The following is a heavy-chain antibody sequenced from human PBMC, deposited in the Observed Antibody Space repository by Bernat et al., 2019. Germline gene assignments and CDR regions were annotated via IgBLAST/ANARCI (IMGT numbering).Heavy chain of an antibody. CDR3: AGLTKTYYYGMDV. D-gene: IGHD1-14*01. J-gene: IGHJ6*02. CDR1: GFTVSSNY. CDR2: IYSGGST. Sequence: VQLVESGGGLVQPGGSLRLSCAASGFTVSSNYMSWVRQAPGKGLEWVSVIYSGGSTYYADSVKGRFTISRDNSKNTLYLQMNSLRAEDTAVYYCAGLTKTYYYGMDVWGQGTTVTVSS. V-gene: IGHV3-66*01.